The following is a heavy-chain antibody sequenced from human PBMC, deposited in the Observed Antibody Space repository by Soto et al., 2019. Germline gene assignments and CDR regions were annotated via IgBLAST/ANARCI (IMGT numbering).Heavy chain of an antibody. Sequence: HPGGSLRLSCAASGFTFSSYAMSWVRQAPGKGQEWVSAISGSGGSTYYADSVRGPFTISRDNSKNTLYLDMNSLRAEDTAVYYCAKGGPCGTNSVGVDIWGRGIMVTVSS. V-gene: IGHV3-23*01. CDR3: AKGGPCGTNSVGVDI. CDR1: GFTFSSYA. D-gene: IGHD2-8*01. CDR2: ISGSGGST. J-gene: IGHJ3*02.